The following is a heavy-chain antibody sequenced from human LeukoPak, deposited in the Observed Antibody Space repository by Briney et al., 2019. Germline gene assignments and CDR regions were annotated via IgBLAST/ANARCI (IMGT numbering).Heavy chain of an antibody. CDR1: GFIFSSYG. V-gene: IGHV3-23*01. CDR2: ISGGSDGT. D-gene: IGHD1-26*01. Sequence: GGSLRLSCAASGFIFSSYGMSWVRQAPGQGLEWVSGISGGSDGTFYADSVKGRFTISRDNSKNTLYLQMNSLRDEDTAVYYCARYMVGALGAFDIWGQGTMVTVSS. J-gene: IGHJ3*02. CDR3: ARYMVGALGAFDI.